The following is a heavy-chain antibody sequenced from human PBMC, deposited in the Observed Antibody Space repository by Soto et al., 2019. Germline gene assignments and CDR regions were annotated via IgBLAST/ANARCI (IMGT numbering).Heavy chain of an antibody. CDR1: DGSISSYY. J-gene: IGHJ5*02. CDR2: IYYTGST. CDR3: ARQVDCSSTSCYQNNWFDP. V-gene: IGHV4-59*08. Sequence: SETLSLTCTVSDGSISSYYWSWIRQPPGKGLEWIGYIYYTGSTNHNPSLKSRVTMSVDTSKNQFSLKLSSVTAADTAVYYCARQVDCSSTSCYQNNWFDPWGQGTLVTVSS. D-gene: IGHD2-2*01.